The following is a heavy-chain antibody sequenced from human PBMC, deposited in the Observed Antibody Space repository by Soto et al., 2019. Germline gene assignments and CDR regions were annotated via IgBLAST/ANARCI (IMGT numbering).Heavy chain of an antibody. CDR2: ISSSSSYI. J-gene: IGHJ6*02. CDR1: GFTFSSYS. V-gene: IGHV3-21*01. Sequence: EVQLVESGGGLVKPGGSLRLSCAASGFTFSSYSMNWVRQAPGKGLEWVSSISSSSSYIYYADSVKGRFTISRDKAKTSLYLQMNSQRAEDTAVYYCARGRGAAGTHSVQYYGMDVWGQGTTVTGSS. D-gene: IGHD6-13*01. CDR3: ARGRGAAGTHSVQYYGMDV.